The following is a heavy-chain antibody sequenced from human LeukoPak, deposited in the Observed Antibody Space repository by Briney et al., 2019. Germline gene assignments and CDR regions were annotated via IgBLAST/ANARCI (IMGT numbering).Heavy chain of an antibody. D-gene: IGHD3-9*01. CDR1: GFTFSSYW. CDR2: IKQDGSEK. J-gene: IGHJ6*04. Sequence: GGPLRLSCAASGFTFSSYWMSWVRQAPGKGLEWVANIKQDGSEKYYVDSVKGRFTISRDNAKNSLYLQMNSLRAEDTAVYYCARDLRYFDWSNYGMDVWGKGTTVTVSS. CDR3: ARDLRYFDWSNYGMDV. V-gene: IGHV3-7*03.